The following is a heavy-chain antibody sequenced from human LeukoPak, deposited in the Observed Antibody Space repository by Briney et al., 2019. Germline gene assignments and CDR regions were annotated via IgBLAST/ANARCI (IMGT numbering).Heavy chain of an antibody. D-gene: IGHD4-23*01. CDR3: ARETTTVVTEVDY. J-gene: IGHJ4*02. CDR2: INSDGSST. CDR1: GFTFSSYW. Sequence: GGSLRLSCAASGFTFSSYWMHWVRQAPGKGLVWVSRINSDGSSTSYADSVKGRFTISRDNAKNTLYLQMNSLRAEDTAVCYCARETTTVVTEVDYWGQGTLVTVSS. V-gene: IGHV3-74*01.